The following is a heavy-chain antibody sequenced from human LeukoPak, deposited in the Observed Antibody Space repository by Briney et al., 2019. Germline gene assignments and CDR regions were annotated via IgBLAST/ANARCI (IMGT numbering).Heavy chain of an antibody. CDR3: AKDPRYDFWSGYYGYNWFDP. J-gene: IGHJ5*02. CDR2: ISGSGGST. V-gene: IGHV3-23*01. CDR1: GFTFSSYG. D-gene: IGHD3-3*01. Sequence: GGSLRLSCAASGFTFSSYGMSWVRQAPGKGLEWVSAISGSGGSTYYADSVKGRFTISRDNSKNTLYLQMNSLRAEDTAVYYCAKDPRYDFWSGYYGYNWFDPWGQGTLVTVSS.